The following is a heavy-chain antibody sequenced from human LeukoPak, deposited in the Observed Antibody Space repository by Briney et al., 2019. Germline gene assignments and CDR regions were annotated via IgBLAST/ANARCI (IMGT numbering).Heavy chain of an antibody. J-gene: IGHJ4*02. V-gene: IGHV1-2*06. Sequence: ASVKVSCKASGYTFTGYYIHWVGQAPGQGLEWMGRINPNSGGTNYAQNFQGRVTMTRDTSISTAYMELSRLGSDDTAVYYCARVYGGNSAIDYWGQGTLVTLSS. CDR2: INPNSGGT. CDR3: ARVYGGNSAIDY. D-gene: IGHD4-23*01. CDR1: GYTFTGYY.